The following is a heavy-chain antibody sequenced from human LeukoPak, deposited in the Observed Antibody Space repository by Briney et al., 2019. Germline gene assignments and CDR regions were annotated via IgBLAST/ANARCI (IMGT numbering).Heavy chain of an antibody. CDR3: ARAPTVLVGYCSSSSCQADY. CDR2: ISSSSSYI. Sequence: PGGSLRLSCAASGFTFSSYSMNWVRQAPGKGLEWVSSISSSSSYIYYADSVKGRFTISRDNAENSLYLQMNSLRVEDTAVYYCARAPTVLVGYCSSSSCQADYWGQGTLVTVSS. V-gene: IGHV3-21*01. D-gene: IGHD2-2*01. CDR1: GFTFSSYS. J-gene: IGHJ4*02.